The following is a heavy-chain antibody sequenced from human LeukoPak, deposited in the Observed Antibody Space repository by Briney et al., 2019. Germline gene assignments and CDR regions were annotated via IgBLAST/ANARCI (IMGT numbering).Heavy chain of an antibody. D-gene: IGHD3-22*01. V-gene: IGHV4-34*01. Sequence: PSETLSLTCAVYGGSFSGYYWSWIRQPPGKGLEWIGEINHSGSTDYNPSLKSRVTISVETSKNQFSLKLSSVTAADTAVYYCARVTGYMIEDYFDYWGQGTLVTVSS. CDR3: ARVTGYMIEDYFDY. CDR2: INHSGST. J-gene: IGHJ4*02. CDR1: GGSFSGYY.